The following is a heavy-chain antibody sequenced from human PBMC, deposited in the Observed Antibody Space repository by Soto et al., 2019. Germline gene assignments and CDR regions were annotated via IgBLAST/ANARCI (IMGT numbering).Heavy chain of an antibody. J-gene: IGHJ4*02. D-gene: IGHD1-7*01. CDR1: GGSFTSNNW. Sequence: QVQLQESGPGLVKPSGTLSLTCAVSGGSFTSNNWWTWVRQPPGQGLEWIGEIYRTGSTNYNPSLKSRVTIPLDKSENQFSLRVTSLTAADTAVYYCASRDPGTSVDYWGQGNLVTVSS. CDR3: ASRDPGTSVDY. CDR2: IYRTGST. V-gene: IGHV4-4*02.